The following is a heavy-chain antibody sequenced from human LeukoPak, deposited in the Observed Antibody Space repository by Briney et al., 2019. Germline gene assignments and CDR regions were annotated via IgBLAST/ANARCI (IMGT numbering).Heavy chain of an antibody. J-gene: IGHJ5*02. Sequence: SETLSLTCTVSGGSISSSSYYWGWIRQPPGKGLEWIGSIYYSGSTYYNPSLKSRVTISVDTSKNQFSLKLSSVTAADTAVYYCAREDSGSGSYYIPRGWFDPWGQGTLVTVSS. CDR1: GGSISSSSYY. CDR2: IYYSGST. V-gene: IGHV4-39*07. D-gene: IGHD3-10*01. CDR3: AREDSGSGSYYIPRGWFDP.